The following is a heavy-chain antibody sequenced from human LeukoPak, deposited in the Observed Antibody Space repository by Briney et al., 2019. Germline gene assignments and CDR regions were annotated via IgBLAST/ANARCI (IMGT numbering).Heavy chain of an antibody. D-gene: IGHD3-3*01. J-gene: IGHJ6*03. CDR3: ARETYDFWSGLVYYYMDV. Sequence: GGSLRLSCAASGFTVSSNYMSWVRQAPGKGLEWVSVIYGGGSTYYADSVKGRFTISRDNSKNTLYLQMNSLRAEDTAVYYCARETYDFWSGLVYYYMDVWGKGTTVTVSS. V-gene: IGHV3-53*01. CDR1: GFTVSSNY. CDR2: IYGGGST.